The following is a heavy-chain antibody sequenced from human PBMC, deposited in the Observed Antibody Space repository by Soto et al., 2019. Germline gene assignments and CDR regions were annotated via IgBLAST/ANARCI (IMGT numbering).Heavy chain of an antibody. V-gene: IGHV4-39*01. D-gene: IGHD3-9*01. J-gene: IGHJ4*02. CDR1: CGSISSSSYY. CDR2: IYYSGST. CDR3: ARHESYDILTPRPYYFDY. Sequence: PSETLSLTCTVSCGSISSSSYYWGWIRQPPGKGLEWIGSIYYSGSTYYNPSLKSRVTISVDTSKNQFSLKLSSVTAADTAVYYCARHESYDILTPRPYYFDYWGQGTLVTVSS.